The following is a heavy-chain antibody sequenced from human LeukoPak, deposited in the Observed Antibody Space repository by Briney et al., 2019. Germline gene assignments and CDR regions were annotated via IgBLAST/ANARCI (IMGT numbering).Heavy chain of an antibody. CDR1: GDSVSSDNW. D-gene: IGHD3-3*01. Sequence: PSETLSLTCAVSGDSVSSDNWWSWLRQPPGKGLEWIGEIYHDGSTNYNPSLKSRVTISVDKLKNQFSMNLRPVTAADTAVYYCASSGYYAPHPWGQGTLVIVSS. CDR2: IYHDGST. V-gene: IGHV4-4*02. CDR3: ASSGYYAPHP. J-gene: IGHJ5*02.